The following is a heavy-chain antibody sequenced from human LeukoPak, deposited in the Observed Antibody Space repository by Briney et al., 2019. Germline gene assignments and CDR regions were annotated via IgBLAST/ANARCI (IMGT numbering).Heavy chain of an antibody. J-gene: IGHJ6*02. V-gene: IGHV3-43*02. D-gene: IGHD4-23*01. CDR2: ISGDGGST. Sequence: GGSLRLSCAASGFTFDDYAMHWVRQAPGKGLEWVSLISGDGGSTYYADSVKGRFTISRDNSKNSLYLQMNSLRTEDTALYYCAKEYHGIHGGPSFWVYGMDVWGQGTTVTVSS. CDR1: GFTFDDYA. CDR3: AKEYHGIHGGPSFWVYGMDV.